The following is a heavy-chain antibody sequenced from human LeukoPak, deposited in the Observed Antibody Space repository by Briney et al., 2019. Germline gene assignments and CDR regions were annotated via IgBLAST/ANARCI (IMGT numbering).Heavy chain of an antibody. CDR1: GFTFSSYS. J-gene: IGHJ4*02. CDR3: AAVGGLAYCGGDCYPLRN. CDR2: ISSSSSTI. Sequence: GGSLRLSCAASGFTFSSYSMNWVRQAPGKGLEWVSYISSSSSTIYYADSVEGRFTISRDNAKNSLYLQMNSLRAEDTAVYYCAAVGGLAYCGGDCYPLRNWGQGTLVTVSS. V-gene: IGHV3-48*01. D-gene: IGHD2-21*01.